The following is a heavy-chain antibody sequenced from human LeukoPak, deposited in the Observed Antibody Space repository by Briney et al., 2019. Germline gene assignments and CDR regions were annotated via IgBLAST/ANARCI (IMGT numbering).Heavy chain of an antibody. V-gene: IGHV3-15*01. J-gene: IGHJ4*02. CDR2: IKSKADGGTT. D-gene: IGHD3-10*01. Sequence: GGSLRLSCAASGFTFTNAWMNWVRQAPGKGLEWVGRIKSKADGGTTEYAAPVKGRFSISRDDSKNTLYLQMNSLKSEDTAVYYCTTILYGSGSYHKGNYWGQGTLVTVSS. CDR1: GFTFTNAW. CDR3: TTILYGSGSYHKGNY.